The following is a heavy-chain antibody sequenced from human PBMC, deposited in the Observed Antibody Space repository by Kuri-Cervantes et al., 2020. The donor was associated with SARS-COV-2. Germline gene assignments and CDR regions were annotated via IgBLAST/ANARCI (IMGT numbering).Heavy chain of an antibody. CDR3: ARVESGSYYAFDY. CDR2: IYYSGST. V-gene: IGHV4-39*01. Sequence: SETLSLTCTVSGGSISSSSYYWGWIRQPPGKGLEWIGSIYYSGSTYSNPSLKSRVTISVDTSKNQFSLKLSSVTAADTAVYYCARVESGSYYAFDYWGQGTLVTVSS. J-gene: IGHJ4*02. CDR1: GGSISSSSYY. D-gene: IGHD1-26*01.